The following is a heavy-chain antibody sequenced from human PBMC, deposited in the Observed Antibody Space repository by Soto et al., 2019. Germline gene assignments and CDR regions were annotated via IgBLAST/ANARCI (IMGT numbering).Heavy chain of an antibody. V-gene: IGHV1-24*01. CDR3: ASCSSPVAYYYYMYV. Sequence: ASVKVSCKVSGYTLTELSMHWVRQAPGKGLEWMGGFDPEDGETIYAQKFQGRVTMTEDTSTDTAYMELSSLRSEDTAVYYCASCSSPVAYYYYMYVWSKGTSVPVSS. J-gene: IGHJ6*03. CDR2: FDPEDGET. CDR1: GYTLTELS. D-gene: IGHD2-15*01.